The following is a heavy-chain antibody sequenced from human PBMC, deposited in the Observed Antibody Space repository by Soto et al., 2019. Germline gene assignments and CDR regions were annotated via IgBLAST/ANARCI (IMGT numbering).Heavy chain of an antibody. Sequence: QEQLVESGGGVVQPGRSLRLSCVASGFMFSSYAMHWVRQAPGKGLEGVAVISYDGSKKYYTDSVKGRYTISRDDSKNTLYLQMNSVRVEATAVYYCARAPHGMDVWGQGTTVTVSS. J-gene: IGHJ6*02. V-gene: IGHV3-30-3*01. CDR3: ARAPHGMDV. CDR1: GFMFSSYA. CDR2: ISYDGSKK.